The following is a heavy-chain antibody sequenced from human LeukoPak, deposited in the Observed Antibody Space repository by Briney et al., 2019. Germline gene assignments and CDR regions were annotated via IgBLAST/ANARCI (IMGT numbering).Heavy chain of an antibody. CDR1: GFTFSSYW. CDR3: ARDVLGEGYCSRTSCYKDAFHI. Sequence: PGGSLRLSCAASGFTFSSYWMSWVRQAPGKGLEWVANIKQDGSEKYYVDSVKGRFTISRANAKKSLYLLINRLRSEETAVYYCARDVLGEGYCSRTSCYKDAFHIWGQGTMVTVSS. V-gene: IGHV3-7*01. J-gene: IGHJ3*02. D-gene: IGHD2-2*02. CDR2: IKQDGSEK.